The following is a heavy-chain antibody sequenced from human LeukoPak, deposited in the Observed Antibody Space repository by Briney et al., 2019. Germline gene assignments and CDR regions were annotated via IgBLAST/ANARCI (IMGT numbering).Heavy chain of an antibody. Sequence: TPSETLSLTCAVYGGSFSGYYWSWVRQPPGKGLEWIGEINDSGSTNYNPYLKSRVTLSVDTSKNQFSLKLSSVTAPDPAVYYCARGPRLRYFDWFPDQPRNWFDPWGQGTLVTVSS. D-gene: IGHD3-9*01. CDR1: GGSFSGYY. V-gene: IGHV4-34*01. J-gene: IGHJ5*02. CDR2: INDSGST. CDR3: ARGPRLRYFDWFPDQPRNWFDP.